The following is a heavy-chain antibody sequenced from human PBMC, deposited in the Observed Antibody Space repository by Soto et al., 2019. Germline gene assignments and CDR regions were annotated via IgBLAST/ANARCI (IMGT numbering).Heavy chain of an antibody. CDR1: GYTFTSYG. CDR3: ARDGSSSWYLSPFDY. V-gene: IGHV1-18*01. J-gene: IGHJ4*02. CDR2: ISAYNGNT. Sequence: VKVSCKASGYTFTSYGISWVRQAPGQGLEWMGWISAYNGNTNYAQKLQGRVTMTTDTSTSTAYMELRSLRSDDTAVYYCARDGSSSWYLSPFDYWGQGTLVTVSS. D-gene: IGHD6-13*01.